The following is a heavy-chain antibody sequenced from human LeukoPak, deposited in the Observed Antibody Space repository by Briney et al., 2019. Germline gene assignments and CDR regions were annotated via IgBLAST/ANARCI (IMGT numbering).Heavy chain of an antibody. J-gene: IGHJ3*02. CDR2: IKQDGSEK. CDR1: GFTFSSYW. V-gene: IGHV3-7*01. CDR3: ARDGDYFSIADAFDI. D-gene: IGHD2-21*02. Sequence: GGSLRLSCAASGFTFSSYWMSWVRQAPGKGLEWVANIKQDGSEKYYVDSVKGRFTISRDNAKNSLYLQMNSLRAENTAVYYCARDGDYFSIADAFDIWGQGTMVTVSS.